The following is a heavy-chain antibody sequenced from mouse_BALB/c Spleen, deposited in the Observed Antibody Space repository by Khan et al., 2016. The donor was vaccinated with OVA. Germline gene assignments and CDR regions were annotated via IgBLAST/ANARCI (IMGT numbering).Heavy chain of an antibody. J-gene: IGHJ1*01. D-gene: IGHD1-1*01. CDR2: ISSGGSYT. CDR1: GFAFSSYD. CDR3: ARQGEYYGSSYWYCDV. Sequence: EVELVESGGGLVKPGGSLKLSCAASGFAFSSYDMSWVRQTPEKRLEWVATISSGGSYTYYPDSVKGRFTISSDNARNTLYLQTSSLRSEGTAVFYSARQGEYYGSSYWYCDVWGAGTTVTVSS. V-gene: IGHV5-9*02.